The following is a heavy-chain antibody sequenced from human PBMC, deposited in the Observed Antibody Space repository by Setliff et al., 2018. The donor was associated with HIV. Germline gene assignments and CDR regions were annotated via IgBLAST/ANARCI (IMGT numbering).Heavy chain of an antibody. V-gene: IGHV3-13*01. CDR3: ASHFGYCSSTSCEGY. D-gene: IGHD2-2*01. J-gene: IGHJ4*02. CDR1: GFIFSNHD. Sequence: GGSLRLSCEASGFIFSNHDFHWVRQAAAKGLEWVAAIGTGGDTYYVDSVKGRFTISRENARNSLYLQMNSLRAGDTAVYYCASHFGYCSSTSCEGYWGQGALVTVSS. CDR2: IGTGGDT.